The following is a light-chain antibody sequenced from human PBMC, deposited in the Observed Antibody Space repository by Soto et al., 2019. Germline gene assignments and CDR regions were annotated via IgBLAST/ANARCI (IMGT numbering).Light chain of an antibody. CDR3: SSYTSGNTLV. Sequence: QSALTQPASVSGSPGQSITISCTGTSSDVGGYNYVSWYQQYPGKAPKLLIYEVSNRPSGVSNRFSGSKSGNTASLTISGLQAEDEADYYCSSYTSGNTLVFGGGTKVTVL. J-gene: IGLJ2*01. CDR2: EVS. V-gene: IGLV2-14*01. CDR1: SSDVGGYNY.